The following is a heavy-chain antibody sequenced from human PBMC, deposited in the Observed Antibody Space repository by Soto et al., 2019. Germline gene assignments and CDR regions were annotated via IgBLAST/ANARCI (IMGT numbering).Heavy chain of an antibody. Sequence: GGSLSLSCAASGFTFSSYAMSWVRQAPGKGLEWVSAISGIGGSTYYADSVKGRFTISRDNSKNTLYLQMNSLRAEDTAVYYCAKDPYCSGGSCYSGLDYWGQGTLVTVSS. D-gene: IGHD2-15*01. CDR1: GFTFSSYA. J-gene: IGHJ4*02. CDR2: ISGIGGST. CDR3: AKDPYCSGGSCYSGLDY. V-gene: IGHV3-23*01.